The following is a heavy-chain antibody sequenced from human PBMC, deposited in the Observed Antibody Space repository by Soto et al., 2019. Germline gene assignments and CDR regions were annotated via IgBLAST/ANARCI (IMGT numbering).Heavy chain of an antibody. D-gene: IGHD1-1*01. CDR1: GLRFTSYS. J-gene: IGHJ6*02. V-gene: IGHV3-21*01. CDR2: IRSSNGNT. Sequence: PGGSLRLSCATSGLRFTSYSMNWVRQAPGEGLEWVSAIRSSNGNTYYTDSVKGRFTISRDIAKNSLYLQMIGLRAEDTAVYYCARSTSLGGMDVWGQGTTVTVSS. CDR3: ARSTSLGGMDV.